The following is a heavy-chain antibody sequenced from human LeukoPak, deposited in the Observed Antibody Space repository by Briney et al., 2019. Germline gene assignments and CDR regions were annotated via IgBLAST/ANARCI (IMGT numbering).Heavy chain of an antibody. J-gene: IGHJ4*02. CDR1: GYTFTGHY. CDR3: ARSMAGTFDY. Sequence: ASVKVSCKASGYTFTGHYIHWVRHAPGHALEWMGWINPNNGCTNSAQKFQGRVTLTRDTSMSTAYMELSGLRSDDAAVYYCARSMAGTFDYWGQGTLVTVSS. CDR2: INPNNGCT. V-gene: IGHV1-2*02. D-gene: IGHD6-19*01.